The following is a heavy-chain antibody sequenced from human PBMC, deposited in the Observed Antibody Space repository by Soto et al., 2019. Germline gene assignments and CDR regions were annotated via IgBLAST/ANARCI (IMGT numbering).Heavy chain of an antibody. CDR2: IIPILGIA. CDR1: GGTFSTYT. Sequence: GAAVKVSCKASGGTFSTYTISWVRQAPGQGLEWMGRIIPILGIANYAQKFQGRVTITADKSTSTAYMELSSVTAADTAVYYCARAPWELAGRGYYYGMDVWGQGTTVTVSS. J-gene: IGHJ6*02. D-gene: IGHD1-26*01. CDR3: ARAPWELAGRGYYYGMDV. V-gene: IGHV1-69*02.